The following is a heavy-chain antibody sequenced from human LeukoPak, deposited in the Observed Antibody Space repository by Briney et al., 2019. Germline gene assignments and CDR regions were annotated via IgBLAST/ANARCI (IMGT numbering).Heavy chain of an antibody. Sequence: SETLSLTCAVSGGSISSINGWSWVRQPPGKGLEGIGEIYHSGSTNYNPSLKSRVTISVDKSKNQFSLKLSSVTAADTAVYYCARSLYSSGWTPYFDYWGQGTLVTVSS. CDR1: GGSISSING. J-gene: IGHJ4*02. CDR2: IYHSGST. D-gene: IGHD6-19*01. CDR3: ARSLYSSGWTPYFDY. V-gene: IGHV4-4*02.